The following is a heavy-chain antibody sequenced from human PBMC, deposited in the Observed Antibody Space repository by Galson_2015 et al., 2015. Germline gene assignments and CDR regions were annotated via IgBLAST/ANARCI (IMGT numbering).Heavy chain of an antibody. Sequence: QSGAEVKKPGESLKISCKGSGYSFTSYWIGWVRQMPGKGLEWMGIIYPGDSDTRYSPSFQGQVTISADKSISTAYLQWSSLKASDTAMYYCARGVYYVKLRYFDRLIYNNWFDPWGQGTLVTVSS. J-gene: IGHJ5*02. CDR1: GYSFTSYW. V-gene: IGHV5-51*01. CDR2: IYPGDSDT. D-gene: IGHD3-9*01. CDR3: ARGVYYVKLRYFDRLIYNNWFDP.